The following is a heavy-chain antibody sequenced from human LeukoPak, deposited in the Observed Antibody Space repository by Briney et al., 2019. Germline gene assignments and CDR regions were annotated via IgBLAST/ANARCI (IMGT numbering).Heavy chain of an antibody. CDR1: GFTFSDYY. Sequence: GGSLRLSCAASGFTFSDYYMSWIRQAPGKGLEWVSYISSTGNSIFYADSVKGRFTISRDNAKNSLSLQLNSLRAEDTAVYYCAKGGLRYGYWFDHWGLGTLVTVSS. V-gene: IGHV3-11*01. CDR2: ISSTGNSI. J-gene: IGHJ5*02. D-gene: IGHD3-9*01. CDR3: AKGGLRYGYWFDH.